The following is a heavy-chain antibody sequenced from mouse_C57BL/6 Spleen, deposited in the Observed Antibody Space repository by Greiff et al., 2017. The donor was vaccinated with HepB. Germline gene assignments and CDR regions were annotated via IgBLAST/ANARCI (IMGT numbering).Heavy chain of an antibody. J-gene: IGHJ1*03. CDR1: GYTFTSYW. V-gene: IGHV1-55*01. CDR3: AKDTTVVAKYYFDV. Sequence: QVQLQQPGAELVKPGASVKMSCKASGYTFTSYWITWVKQRPGQGLEWIGDIYPGSGSTNYNEKFKSKATLTVDTSSSTAYMQLSSLTSEDSAVYYCAKDTTVVAKYYFDVRGTGTTVTVSS. CDR2: IYPGSGST. D-gene: IGHD1-1*01.